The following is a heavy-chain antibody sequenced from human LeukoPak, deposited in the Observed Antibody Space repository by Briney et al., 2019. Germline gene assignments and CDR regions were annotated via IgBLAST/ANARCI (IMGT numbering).Heavy chain of an antibody. CDR2: IINSGGST. J-gene: IGHJ4*02. CDR1: GFSFSSKA. Sequence: GGSLRLSCAASGFSFSSKAMSWVRQAPGKGLEWVSAIINSGGSTYYADSVKGRFTISRDNSKNTLYLQMNSLRAEGTALYYCAKDIYGDYGGLDYWGQGTLVTVSS. D-gene: IGHD4-17*01. V-gene: IGHV3-23*01. CDR3: AKDIYGDYGGLDY.